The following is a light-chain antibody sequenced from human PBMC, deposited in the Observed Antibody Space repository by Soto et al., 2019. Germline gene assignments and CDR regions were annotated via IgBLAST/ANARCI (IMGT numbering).Light chain of an antibody. V-gene: IGLV4-69*01. CDR3: QTWGTGLLV. CDR1: SGHSSYA. Sequence: QPVLTKSPSASAYLVSSVKLTCTLSSGHSSYAIAWHQQQPEKGPRYLMKLNSDGSHSKGDGIPDRFSGSSSGAERYLTISSLQYEDEADYYCQTWGTGLLVFGGGTQLTVL. CDR2: LNSDGSH. J-gene: IGLJ3*02.